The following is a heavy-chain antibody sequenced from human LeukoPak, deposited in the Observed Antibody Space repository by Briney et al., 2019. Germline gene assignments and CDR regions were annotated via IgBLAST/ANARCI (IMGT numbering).Heavy chain of an antibody. V-gene: IGHV3-48*01. J-gene: IGHJ3*02. CDR3: ARDVFWKGGAFDI. CDR1: GFTFSSYS. CDR2: ISSSSSTI. D-gene: IGHD1-1*01. Sequence: GGSLRLSCAASGFTFSSYSMNWVRQAPGKGLEWVSYISSSSSTIYYADSVKGRFTISRDNSKNTLYLQMNSLRAEDTAVYYCARDVFWKGGAFDIWGQGTMVTVSS.